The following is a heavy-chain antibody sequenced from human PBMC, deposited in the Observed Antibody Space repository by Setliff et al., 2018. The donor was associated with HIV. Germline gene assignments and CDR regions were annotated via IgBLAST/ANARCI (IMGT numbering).Heavy chain of an antibody. D-gene: IGHD3-10*01. V-gene: IGHV1-69*06. CDR3: ATVIYYSSGSYSLDY. CDR2: IIPIFGTA. CDR1: GDTLSNYA. J-gene: IGHJ4*02. Sequence: SVKVSCKASGDTLSNYAISWVRQAPGQGPEWMGGIIPIFGTANYAQKFEGRVTITADKSTGKAYLEVSSLRSEDTAVYYCATVIYYSSGSYSLDYWGQPTLVTVSS.